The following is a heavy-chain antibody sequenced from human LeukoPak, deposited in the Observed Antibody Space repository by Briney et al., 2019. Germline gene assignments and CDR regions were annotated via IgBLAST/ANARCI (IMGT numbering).Heavy chain of an antibody. J-gene: IGHJ4*02. CDR1: GYTFTSYD. CDR2: MSPDTGLT. Sequence: GASVKVSCKASGYTFTSYDINWIRQASGQGLEWMGWMSPDTGLTGYAQNFQGRVTMTGNTSISTVYMELSSLTSEDTAVYYCARGVPQSTSRDYWGQGTLVTVSS. CDR3: ARGVPQSTSRDY. V-gene: IGHV1-8*01.